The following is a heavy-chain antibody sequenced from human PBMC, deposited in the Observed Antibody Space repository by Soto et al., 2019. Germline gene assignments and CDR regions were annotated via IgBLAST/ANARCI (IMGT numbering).Heavy chain of an antibody. CDR1: GFTFSSYA. J-gene: IGHJ6*02. V-gene: IGHV3-23*01. CDR2: LSGSGGST. D-gene: IGHD5-18*01. CDR3: AKFSYGYDYYYGMDV. Sequence: GGSLRLSCAASGFTFSSYAMSWVRPAPGKGLEWVSALSGSGGSTYYADSVQGRFTIARDNSKNTLYLQMNSLRAEDTAVYYCAKFSYGYDYYYGMDVWGQGTTVTVSS.